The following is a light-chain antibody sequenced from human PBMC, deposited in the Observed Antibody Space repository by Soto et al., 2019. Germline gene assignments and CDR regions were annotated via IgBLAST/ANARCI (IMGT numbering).Light chain of an antibody. V-gene: IGLV1-44*01. Sequence: HSVLTQPPSASGTPGQRVTISCSGSSYNIGRKTVNWYQELPGTAPKLLIYSNNQRPSGVPDRFSGSKSGTSASLAISGLQSEDEADYYCAAWDDSLNSVVFGGGTELTVL. CDR3: AAWDDSLNSVV. CDR1: SYNIGRKT. J-gene: IGLJ3*02. CDR2: SNN.